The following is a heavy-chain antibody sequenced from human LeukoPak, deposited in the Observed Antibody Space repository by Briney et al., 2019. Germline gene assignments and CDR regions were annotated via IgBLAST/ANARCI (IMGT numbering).Heavy chain of an antibody. V-gene: IGHV4-59*01. Sequence: SLSLTCTVAGGSISSYYWSWVRQPAGKGLEWVGYIYYSVSTHSNPSINSPVPIPLDTSPNPFPLKLSSVTAADTAVYYCARAAPRDRYNYPPFDYWGQGTLVTVSS. CDR3: ARAAPRDRYNYPPFDY. J-gene: IGHJ4*02. CDR1: GGSISSYY. D-gene: IGHD5-24*01. CDR2: IYYSVST.